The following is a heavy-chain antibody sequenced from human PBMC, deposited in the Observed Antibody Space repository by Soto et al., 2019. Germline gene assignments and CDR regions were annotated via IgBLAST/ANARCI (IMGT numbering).Heavy chain of an antibody. CDR3: VRGDGDRYDGHGYLGRH. CDR1: GFTFRIYW. D-gene: IGHD2-21*01. Sequence: EVQLVESGGGLVQPGGSLRLSCAASGFTFRIYWMPWGRQAPGKGLVWVSRMSMDGSRTSYADFGKGCFTISRDDANSTVYLQMSNLRAEYPAVYYCVRGDGDRYDGHGYLGRHWGQGTLVTVSS. CDR2: MSMDGSRT. J-gene: IGHJ4*02. V-gene: IGHV3-74*01.